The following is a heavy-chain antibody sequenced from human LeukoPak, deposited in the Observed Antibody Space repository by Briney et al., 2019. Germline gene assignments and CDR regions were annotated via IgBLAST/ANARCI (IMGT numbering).Heavy chain of an antibody. V-gene: IGHV3-48*02. CDR3: ARDSVMKY. J-gene: IGHJ4*02. Sequence: GGSLRLSCAASGFTFRSYTMNWVRQAPGKGLEWVSYISTTSSSRYYADSVKDRFIISRDNAKNSLYLHMNSLRDEDTAVYYCARDSVMKYWGQGTLVTVSS. CDR2: ISTTSSSR. CDR1: GFTFRSYT.